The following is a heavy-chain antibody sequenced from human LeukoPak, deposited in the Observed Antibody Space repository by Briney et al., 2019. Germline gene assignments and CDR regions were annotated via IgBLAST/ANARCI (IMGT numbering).Heavy chain of an antibody. J-gene: IGHJ6*02. Sequence: GGSLRLSCAASGFTFSSYAMHWVRQAPGKGLEWVAVISYDGSNKYYADSVKGRLTISRDNSKNTLYLQMNSLRAEDTAVYYCARDQYDPLHYWGMDVWGQGTTVTVSS. D-gene: IGHD1-1*01. CDR2: ISYDGSNK. CDR1: GFTFSSYA. CDR3: ARDQYDPLHYWGMDV. V-gene: IGHV3-30-3*01.